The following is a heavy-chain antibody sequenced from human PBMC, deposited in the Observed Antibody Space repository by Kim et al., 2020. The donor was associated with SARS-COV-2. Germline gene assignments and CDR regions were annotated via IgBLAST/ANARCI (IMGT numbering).Heavy chain of an antibody. Sequence: GGSLRLSCAASGFTFSSYAMHWVRQAPGKGLEWVAVISYDGSNKYYADSVKGRFTISRDNSKNTLYLQMNSLRAEDTAVYYCARAGDYVLHDAFDIWGQGTMVTVSS. CDR2: ISYDGSNK. V-gene: IGHV3-30*04. J-gene: IGHJ3*02. CDR1: GFTFSSYA. D-gene: IGHD4-17*01. CDR3: ARAGDYVLHDAFDI.